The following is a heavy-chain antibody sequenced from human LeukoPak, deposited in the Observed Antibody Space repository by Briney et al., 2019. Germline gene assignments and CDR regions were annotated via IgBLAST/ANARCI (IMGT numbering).Heavy chain of an antibody. Sequence: SETLSLTCTVSGGSISSDYWSWIRQPAGKGLEWIGRIYTSGSTNYNPSLKSRVTISVDKSKNQFSLKLSSVTAAGSSVSYCARFKPPVIFAGPGYFDYWGQGTLVTVSS. CDR2: IYTSGST. V-gene: IGHV4-4*07. CDR3: ARFKPPVIFAGPGYFDY. CDR1: GGSISSDY. D-gene: IGHD3-10*01. J-gene: IGHJ4*02.